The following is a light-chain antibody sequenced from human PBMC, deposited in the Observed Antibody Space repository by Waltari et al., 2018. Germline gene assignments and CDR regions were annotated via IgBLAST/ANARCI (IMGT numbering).Light chain of an antibody. Sequence: QSALTQPASVSGSPGQSIAISCTGTSSDIGDSNYVSWYQHHPGKAPQLMIYDVSKRPSGVSNRFSGSKSGNTASLTISGLQAEDESDFYCSSYTSTNTWVFGGGTKLTVL. J-gene: IGLJ3*02. CDR3: SSYTSTNTWV. V-gene: IGLV2-14*03. CDR1: SSDIGDSNY. CDR2: DVS.